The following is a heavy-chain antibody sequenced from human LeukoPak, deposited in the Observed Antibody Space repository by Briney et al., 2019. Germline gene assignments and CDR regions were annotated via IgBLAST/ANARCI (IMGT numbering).Heavy chain of an antibody. CDR2: INPNSGGT. CDR3: ARGYPQNLSRRSPWYSSSWYWFDP. Sequence: GASVKVSCKASGYTFTGYYMHWVRQAPGQGLEWMGRINPNSGGTNYAQKFQGRVTMTRDTSISTAYMELSRLRSDDTAVYYCARGYPQNLSRRSPWYSSSWYWFDPWGQGTLVTVSS. CDR1: GYTFTGYY. D-gene: IGHD6-13*01. J-gene: IGHJ5*02. V-gene: IGHV1-2*06.